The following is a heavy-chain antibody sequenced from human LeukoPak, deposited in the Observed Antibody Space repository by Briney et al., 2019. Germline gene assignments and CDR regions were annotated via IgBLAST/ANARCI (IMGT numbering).Heavy chain of an antibody. CDR1: GYTFTGYY. Sequence: ASVKVSCKASGYTFTGYYMLWVRQAPGQGLEWMGRINPNSGGTNYAQKFQGRVTMTRDTSISTAYMELSRLRSDDTAVYYCARVPPYSGSYFWGQGTLVTVSS. D-gene: IGHD1-26*01. J-gene: IGHJ4*02. V-gene: IGHV1-2*06. CDR3: ARVPPYSGSYF. CDR2: INPNSGGT.